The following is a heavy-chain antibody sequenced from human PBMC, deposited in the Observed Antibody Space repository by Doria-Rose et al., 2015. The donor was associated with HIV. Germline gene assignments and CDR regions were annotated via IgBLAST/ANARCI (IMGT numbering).Heavy chain of an antibody. CDR1: GASVSSRGYY. D-gene: IGHD3-9*01. CDR2: TYYTGTS. Sequence: QVKLQESGPGLLKPSETLSLTCSVSGASVSSRGYYWNWIRQVPGKGLESLGYTYYTGTSDYSPSLKSRLNMAVDTSKNQFSLKLSFVTVADTAVYYCARMGSYKELDYLGRGALVIVSA. CDR3: ARMGSYKELDY. J-gene: IGHJ4*02. V-gene: IGHV4-31*03.